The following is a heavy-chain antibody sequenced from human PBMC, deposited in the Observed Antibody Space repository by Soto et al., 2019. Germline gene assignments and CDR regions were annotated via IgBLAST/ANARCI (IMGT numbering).Heavy chain of an antibody. CDR2: INPNSGGT. CDR3: ARDSYVSTGFFHYYFAY. CDR1: GNTGTGHY. D-gene: IGHD3-22*01. V-gene: IGHV1-2*02. Sequence: QVQLVQSGAEVKKPGASLKVSCKATGNTGTGHYMHWVRQAPGQGLEWMGWINPNSGGTNFAQKFEGRVTLTRDTSIGTFYMDLSGLRSDDTAVYYCARDSYVSTGFFHYYFAYWGQGNLVIVSS. J-gene: IGHJ4*02.